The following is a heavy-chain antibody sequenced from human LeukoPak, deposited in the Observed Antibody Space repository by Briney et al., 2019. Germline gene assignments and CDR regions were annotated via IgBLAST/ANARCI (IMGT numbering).Heavy chain of an antibody. CDR1: GGSISSSSHY. CDR3: ARSLTMIVTYFDY. V-gene: IGHV4-39*01. Sequence: PSETLSLTCPVSGGSISSSSHYWGWIRQPPGKGLEWIGSIYYSGSTYYNPSLKSRVTISVDTSKNQFSLKLSSVTAADTAVYYCARSLTMIVTYFDYWGQGTLVTVSS. D-gene: IGHD3-22*01. CDR2: IYYSGST. J-gene: IGHJ4*02.